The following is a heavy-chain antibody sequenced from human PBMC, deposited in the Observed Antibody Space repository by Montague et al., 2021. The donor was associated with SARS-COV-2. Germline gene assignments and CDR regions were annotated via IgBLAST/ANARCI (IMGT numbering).Heavy chain of an antibody. V-gene: IGHV4-4*02. CDR3: TRARSKAIDY. CDR2: IFHNGTS. Sequence: SETLSLTCAVSGESMTRSWWTWVRQPPGQGLQWIGEIFHNGTSRSNYNPALKSRVTISIDTSQNQFFLRLSSVTAAYSALYFCTRARSKAIDYWGQGALVTVPS. J-gene: IGHJ4*02. CDR1: GESMTRSW. D-gene: IGHD2/OR15-2a*01.